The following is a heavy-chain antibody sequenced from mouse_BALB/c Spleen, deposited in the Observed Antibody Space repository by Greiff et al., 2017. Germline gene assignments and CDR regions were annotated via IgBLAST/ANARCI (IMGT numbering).Heavy chain of an antibody. CDR1: GYTFTSYW. D-gene: IGHD2-14*01. CDR3: ARGEVRQAY. CDR2: INPSTGYT. V-gene: IGHV1-7*01. Sequence: QVQLKQSGAELAKPGASVKMSCKASGYTFTSYWMHWVKQRPGQGLEWIGYINPSTGYTEYNQKFKDKATLTADKSSSTAYMQLSSLTSEDSAVYYCARGEVRQAYWGQGTLVTVSA. J-gene: IGHJ3*01.